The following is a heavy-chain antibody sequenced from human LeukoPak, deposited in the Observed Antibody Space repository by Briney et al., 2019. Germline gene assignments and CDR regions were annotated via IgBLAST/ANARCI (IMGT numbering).Heavy chain of an antibody. CDR1: GGSFSGYY. Sequence: SGTLSLTCAVYGGSFSGYYWSWIRQPPGKGLEWIGEINHSGSTNYNPSLKSRVTISVDTSKNQFSLKLSSVTAADTAVYYCARGRPLDYWGQGTLVTVSS. D-gene: IGHD6-6*01. CDR2: INHSGST. V-gene: IGHV4-34*01. CDR3: ARGRPLDY. J-gene: IGHJ4*02.